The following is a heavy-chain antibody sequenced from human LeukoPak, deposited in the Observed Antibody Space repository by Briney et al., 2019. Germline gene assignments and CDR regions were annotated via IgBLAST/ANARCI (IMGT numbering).Heavy chain of an antibody. D-gene: IGHD5-18*01. CDR1: GYTFTRYD. CDR3: ARGRGYSYGYADY. CDR2: MNPNSGNT. V-gene: IGHV1-8*01. Sequence: SVKVSCKASGYTFTRYDINWVRQATGQGLEWMGWMNPNSGNTGYAEKFQGRVTMTRNTSIRTAYMELSSLRSDDTAVYYCARGRGYSYGYADYWGQGTLVTVSS. J-gene: IGHJ4*02.